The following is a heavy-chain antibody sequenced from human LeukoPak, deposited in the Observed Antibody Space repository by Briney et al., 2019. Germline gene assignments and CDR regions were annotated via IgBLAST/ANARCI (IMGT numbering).Heavy chain of an antibody. CDR1: GFTFSSYA. J-gene: IGHJ4*02. CDR2: ISYDGSNK. Sequence: PGGSLRLSCAASGFTFSSYAMHWVRQAPGKGLEWVAVISYDGSNKYYADSVKGRFTISRDNSKNTLYLQMNSLRAEDTAVYYCAKDLGGSSWVCWGQGTLVTVSS. D-gene: IGHD6-13*01. CDR3: AKDLGGSSWVC. V-gene: IGHV3-30-3*01.